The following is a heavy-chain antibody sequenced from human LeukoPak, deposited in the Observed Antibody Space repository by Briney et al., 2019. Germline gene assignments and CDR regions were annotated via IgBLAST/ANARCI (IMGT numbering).Heavy chain of an antibody. CDR1: GFTFSAYA. D-gene: IGHD6-25*01. V-gene: IGHV3-23*01. CDR3: AKDPYLSAAGRGIDY. J-gene: IGHJ4*02. Sequence: GGSLRLSCAASGFTFSAYAMSWVRQAPGKGLEWVSAIRGTGGITDYADSVKGRFTISRDNSKNTLYLQMNSLRAEDTAIYYCAKDPYLSAAGRGIDYWGRGTLVTVSS. CDR2: IRGTGGIT.